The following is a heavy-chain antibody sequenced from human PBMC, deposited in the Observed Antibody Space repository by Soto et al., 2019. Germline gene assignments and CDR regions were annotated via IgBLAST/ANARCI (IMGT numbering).Heavy chain of an antibody. D-gene: IGHD3-3*01. CDR1: GGSISSSNW. CDR2: IYHSGST. CDR3: ASYLTTYYDFWSGYF. V-gene: IGHV4-4*02. Sequence: KPSETLSLTCAVSGGSISSSNWWSWVRQPPGKGLEWIGEIYHSGSTNYNPSLKSRVTISVDKSKNQFSLKLSSVTAADTAVYYCASYLTTYYDFWSGYFWGQGTLVTVSS. J-gene: IGHJ4*02.